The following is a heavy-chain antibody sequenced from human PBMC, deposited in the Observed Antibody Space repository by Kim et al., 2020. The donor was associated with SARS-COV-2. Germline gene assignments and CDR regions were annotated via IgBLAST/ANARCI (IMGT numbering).Heavy chain of an antibody. CDR3: ARLVAGGESGYSPYYMDA. J-gene: IGHJ6*03. D-gene: IGHD2-15*01. Sequence: GGSLRLSCATSGFDFSGSVIHWVRQASGQGLEWIGRISSKSRNYATGYAATVRGRFTLSRDDANKTAFLQMNSLRVEDTAVYYCARLVAGGESGYSPYYMDAWGKGTTVTVSS. CDR2: ISSKSRNYAT. V-gene: IGHV3-73*01. CDR1: GFDFSGSV.